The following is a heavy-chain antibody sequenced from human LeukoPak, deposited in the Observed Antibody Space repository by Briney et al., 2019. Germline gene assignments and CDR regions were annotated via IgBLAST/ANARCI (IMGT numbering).Heavy chain of an antibody. CDR2: IIPIFGTA. CDR1: GGTFSSYA. D-gene: IGHD4-23*01. CDR3: ATNVRATVDDAFDI. Sequence: GASVKVSCKASGGTFSSYAISWVRQAPGQGLEWMGGIIPIFGTANYAQKFQGRVTITADKSTSTAYMELSSLRSEDTAVYYCATNVRATVDDAFDIWGQGTMVTVSS. J-gene: IGHJ3*02. V-gene: IGHV1-69*06.